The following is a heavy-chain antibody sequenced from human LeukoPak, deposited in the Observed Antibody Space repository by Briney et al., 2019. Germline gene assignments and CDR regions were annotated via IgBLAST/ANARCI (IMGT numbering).Heavy chain of an antibody. V-gene: IGHV3-74*01. CDR2: INSDGSST. CDR1: GFTFSSYW. J-gene: IGHJ4*02. D-gene: IGHD6-13*01. Sequence: GGSLRLSCAASGFTFSSYWMHWVRQAPGKGLVWVSRINSDGSSTSYADSVKGRFTISRDNAKHTLYLQMNSLRAEDPAVYYCARDLAPRGGYDTLGSRWYSEPPDYWGQGTLVTVPS. CDR3: ARDLAPRGGYDTLGSRWYSEPPDY.